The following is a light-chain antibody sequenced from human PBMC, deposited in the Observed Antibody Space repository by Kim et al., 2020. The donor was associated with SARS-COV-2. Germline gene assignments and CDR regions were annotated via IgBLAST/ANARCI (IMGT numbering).Light chain of an antibody. V-gene: IGLV1-40*01. CDR1: SSKIGADYN. CDR2: GNN. Sequence: VTISGAGSSSKIGADYNVHWYQQLPGPTHKLLIYGNNKRRTGVPDRFSGSKSGTSASLAITGLQAEDEADYYCQSSDSSLSGWVFGGGTKLTV. J-gene: IGLJ3*02. CDR3: QSSDSSLSGWV.